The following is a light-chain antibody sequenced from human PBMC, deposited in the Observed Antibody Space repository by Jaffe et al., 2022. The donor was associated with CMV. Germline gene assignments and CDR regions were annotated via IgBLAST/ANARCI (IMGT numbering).Light chain of an antibody. CDR1: QNVNIN. Sequence: EVVMTQSPATLSVSPGERATLSCRASQNVNINLAWYQQKPGQIPRLLIYGASTRATGVPDRFSGSGSGTVFTLTISSLQSEDFAVYYCQQYDNWPPLTFGGGTKVEIK. CDR2: GAS. J-gene: IGKJ4*01. CDR3: QQYDNWPPLT. V-gene: IGKV3-15*01.